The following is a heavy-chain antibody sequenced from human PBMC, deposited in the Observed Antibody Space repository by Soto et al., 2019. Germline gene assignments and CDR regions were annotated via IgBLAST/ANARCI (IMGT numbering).Heavy chain of an antibody. D-gene: IGHD6-6*01. CDR1: GGSFSGYY. J-gene: IGHJ4*02. Sequence: SETLSLTCAVYGGSFSGYYWSWIRQPPGKGLEWIGEINHSGSTNYNPSLKSRVTISVDTSKNQFSLKLSSVTAADTAVYYCAREVLAARRFDYWGQGTLVTVSS. CDR3: AREVLAARRFDY. CDR2: INHSGST. V-gene: IGHV4-34*01.